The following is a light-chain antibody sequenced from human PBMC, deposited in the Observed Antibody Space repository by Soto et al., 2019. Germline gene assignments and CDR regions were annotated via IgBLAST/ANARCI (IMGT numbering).Light chain of an antibody. Sequence: QSVLAQPASVSGSPGQSITISCTGTSSDVGAYDSVSWYQQHPHKAPQVIIYKGTRRPSGVSNRFSGSKSGNTASLTISGSQAEDEAEYFCTSPKPGSLYVLGTGTKVTVL. CDR2: KGT. CDR3: TSPKPGSLYV. V-gene: IGLV2-14*02. CDR1: SSDVGAYDS. J-gene: IGLJ1*01.